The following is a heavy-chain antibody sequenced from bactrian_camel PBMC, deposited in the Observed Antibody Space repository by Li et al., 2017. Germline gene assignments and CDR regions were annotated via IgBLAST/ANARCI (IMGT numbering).Heavy chain of an antibody. J-gene: IGHJ4*01. CDR2: IYSDGSNT. D-gene: IGHD1*01. Sequence: HVQLVESGGGLVQPGGSLRLSCAASGFTFSSYYMSWVRQAPGKGLEWVSSIYSDGSNTDYADSVMDRFTVSRDTTENTVYLQMNNLEPEDTAMYICAADRRCRSLEIFNYWGQGTQVTVS. V-gene: IGHV3-2*01. CDR3: AADRRCRSLEIFNY. CDR1: GFTFSSYY.